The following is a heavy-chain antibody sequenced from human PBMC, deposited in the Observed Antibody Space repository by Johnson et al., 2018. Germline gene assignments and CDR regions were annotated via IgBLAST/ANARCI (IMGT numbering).Heavy chain of an antibody. CDR1: GFTFGDYA. V-gene: IGHV3-49*05. CDR2: IRRKAYGGTT. D-gene: IGHD2-2*01. J-gene: IGHJ6*02. Sequence: EVQLVEAGGGLVKPGRSLRLSCTASGFTFGDYAMSWFRQAPGKGLEWVGFIRRKAYGGTTEYDASVKGRFTITRDDSKSIAYLQMNSLKTEDTAVYYCTREDLIVVPAGYYDYGMDVWGQGTTVTVSS. CDR3: TREDLIVVPAGYYDYGMDV.